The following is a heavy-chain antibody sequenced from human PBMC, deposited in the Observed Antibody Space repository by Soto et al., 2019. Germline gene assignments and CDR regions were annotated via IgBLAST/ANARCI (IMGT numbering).Heavy chain of an antibody. CDR3: ARDPRAGGDYYYGMDV. CDR1: GFTFSSYA. V-gene: IGHV3-30*04. Sequence: QVHLVESGGGVVQPGKSLRLSCVGSGFTFSSYAIHWVRQAPGKGLEWVAVISYDGRNKYYVDSVKGRFSISRDNSKNPLFPEKNSLRVEDTAVYYCARDPRAGGDYYYGMDVWGQGTAVTVSS. D-gene: IGHD3-16*01. J-gene: IGHJ6*02. CDR2: ISYDGRNK.